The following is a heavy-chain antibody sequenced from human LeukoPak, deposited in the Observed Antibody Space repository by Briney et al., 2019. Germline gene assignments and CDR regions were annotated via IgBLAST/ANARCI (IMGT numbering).Heavy chain of an antibody. J-gene: IGHJ4*02. CDR2: ISGSGDTT. Sequence: QAGGSLRLSCAASRFTFSSYTMSWVRQAPGKGLEWVSAISGSGDTTYYADSVKGRFTISRDNSKNTLYLQMNSLRAEDSAVYYCAHSDYDILTGYLQKPFDYWGQGTLVTVSS. D-gene: IGHD3-9*01. CDR1: RFTFSSYT. CDR3: AHSDYDILTGYLQKPFDY. V-gene: IGHV3-23*01.